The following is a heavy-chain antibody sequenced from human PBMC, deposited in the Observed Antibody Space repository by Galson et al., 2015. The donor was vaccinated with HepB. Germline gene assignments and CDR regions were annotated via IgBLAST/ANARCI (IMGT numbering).Heavy chain of an antibody. D-gene: IGHD5-12*01. CDR3: ARLLARGYSGYAGYFDL. CDR2: IYYSGST. Sequence: LSLTCVVSGGSFSGYYWSWIRQPPGKGLEWIGSIYYSGSTYYNPSLKSRVTISVDTSKNQFSLKLGSVTAADTAVYYCARLLARGYSGYAGYFDLWGRGTLVTVSS. J-gene: IGHJ2*01. CDR1: GGSFSGYY. V-gene: IGHV4-39*01.